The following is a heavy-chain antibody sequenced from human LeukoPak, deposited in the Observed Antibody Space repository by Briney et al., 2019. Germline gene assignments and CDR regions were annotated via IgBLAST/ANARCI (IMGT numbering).Heavy chain of an antibody. CDR2: IFHSGYT. V-gene: IGHV4-38-2*02. Sequence: TETLSLTCTVSGYPISSGYFWGWIRQPPGKGLEYIGSIFHSGYTFYDPSLKSRLTLSVDTSKNQFSLRLSSVTAADTAVYYCARETEKQWQYWGQGTMVTVSS. CDR1: GYPISSGYF. J-gene: IGHJ3*01. D-gene: IGHD6-19*01. CDR3: ARETEKQWQY.